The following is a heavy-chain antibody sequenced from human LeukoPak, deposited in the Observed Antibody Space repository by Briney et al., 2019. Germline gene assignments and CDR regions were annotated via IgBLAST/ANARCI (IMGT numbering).Heavy chain of an antibody. D-gene: IGHD2-2*01. Sequence: PSETLSLTCTVSGGSISSYYWNWIRQPPGKGLEWIGYIYYSGSTNYNPSLKSRVTISVDTSKKEFSLKLSSVTAADTAIYYCARLEGIPAAHNWFDPWGQGTLVTVSS. CDR2: IYYSGST. CDR3: ARLEGIPAAHNWFDP. CDR1: GGSISSYY. V-gene: IGHV4-59*01. J-gene: IGHJ5*02.